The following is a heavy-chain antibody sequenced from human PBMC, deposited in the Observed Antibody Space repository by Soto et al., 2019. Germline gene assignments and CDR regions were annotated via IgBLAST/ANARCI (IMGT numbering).Heavy chain of an antibody. V-gene: IGHV4-30-4*01. CDR2: IYKSTTT. CDR1: GDSISTVDYF. J-gene: IGHJ5*01. D-gene: IGHD2-15*01. CDR3: ARGRYCLTGRCFPNWFDS. Sequence: SETLSLTCSVSGDSISTVDYFWAWIRQPPGQALEYIGYIYKSTTTYYNPSFESRVAISLDTSKSQFSLNVTSVTAADTVVYFCARGRYCLTGRCFPNWFDSWGQGTLVTVSS.